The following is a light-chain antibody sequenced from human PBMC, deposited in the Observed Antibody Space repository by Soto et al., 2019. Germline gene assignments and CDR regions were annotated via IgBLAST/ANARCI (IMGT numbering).Light chain of an antibody. CDR3: QQYHDSTLM. Sequence: EIVLTQSPGTLSLSPGERATLSCSASQSVSSSYLAWYQQKPGQAPRLLIYGASSRATGIPDRFSGGGSGTDFTLTISRLEPEDFGVYYCQQYHDSTLMFGQGTKVDIK. J-gene: IGKJ1*01. CDR1: QSVSSSY. V-gene: IGKV3-20*01. CDR2: GAS.